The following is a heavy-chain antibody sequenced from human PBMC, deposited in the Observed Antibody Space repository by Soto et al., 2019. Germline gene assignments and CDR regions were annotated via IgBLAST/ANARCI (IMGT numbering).Heavy chain of an antibody. CDR3: ARVSNYYDSSGYYY. J-gene: IGHJ4*02. CDR2: IIPIFGTA. CDR1: GGTFSSYA. D-gene: IGHD3-22*01. Sequence: GASVKVSCKASGGTFSSYAISWVRQAPGQGLEWMGGIIPIFGTANYAQKFQGRVTITADESTSTAYMELSSLRSEDTAVYYCARVSNYYDSSGYYYWAQGTLVTVSS. V-gene: IGHV1-69*13.